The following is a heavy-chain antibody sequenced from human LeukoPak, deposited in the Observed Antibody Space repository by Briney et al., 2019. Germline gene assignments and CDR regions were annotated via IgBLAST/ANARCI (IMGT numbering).Heavy chain of an antibody. D-gene: IGHD6-13*01. J-gene: IGHJ6*02. V-gene: IGHV3-7*01. Sequence: GGSLRLSCAASGFTFSSYWMSWVRQAPGKGLEWVANIKQDGSEKYYVDSVKGRFTISRDNAKNTLYLQMNSLRAEDTAVYYCARTYSSSWFPRDYYGMDVWGQGTTVTVSS. CDR2: IKQDGSEK. CDR1: GFTFSSYW. CDR3: ARTYSSSWFPRDYYGMDV.